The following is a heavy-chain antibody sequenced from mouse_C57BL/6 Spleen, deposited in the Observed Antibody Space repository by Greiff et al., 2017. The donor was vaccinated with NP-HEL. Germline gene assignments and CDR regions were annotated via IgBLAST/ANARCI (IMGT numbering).Heavy chain of an antibody. J-gene: IGHJ1*03. CDR2: IDPSDSYT. Sequence: QVQLKQPGAELVMPGASVKLSCKASGYTFTSYWMHWVKQRPGQGLEWIGEIDPSDSYTNYNQKFKGKSTLTVDKSSSTAYMQLSSLTSEDSAVYYCACNYGGYFDVWGTGTTVTVSS. V-gene: IGHV1-69*01. CDR1: GYTFTSYW. D-gene: IGHD2-1*01. CDR3: ACNYGGYFDV.